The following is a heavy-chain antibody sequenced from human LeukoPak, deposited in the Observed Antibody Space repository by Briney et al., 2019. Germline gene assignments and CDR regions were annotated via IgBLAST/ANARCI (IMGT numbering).Heavy chain of an antibody. V-gene: IGHV1-2*02. D-gene: IGHD7-27*01. CDR1: GYTFTGYY. J-gene: IGHJ5*02. CDR3: STELGIVP. Sequence: GASVKVSCKASGYTFTGYYMHWVRQAPGQGLEWMGWINPNSGDTNYAKKFQDRVTMTRDTSISTAYMEINSLRYDDTAVYYCSTELGIVPWGQGTLVTVSS. CDR2: INPNSGDT.